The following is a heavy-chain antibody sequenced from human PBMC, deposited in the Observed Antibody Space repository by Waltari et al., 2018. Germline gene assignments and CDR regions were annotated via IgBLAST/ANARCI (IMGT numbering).Heavy chain of an antibody. CDR3: AGGFYSSSWYGGDY. CDR2: MNPNSGNT. J-gene: IGHJ4*02. CDR1: GYTFTSYD. Sequence: QVQLVQSGAEVKKPGASVKVSCKASGYTFTSYDINWVRQATGQGLEWMGWMNPNSGNTGYAQKFQGRVTMTRNTSISTAYMELSSLRSEDTAVYHCAGGFYSSSWYGGDYWGQGTLVTVSS. V-gene: IGHV1-8*02. D-gene: IGHD6-13*01.